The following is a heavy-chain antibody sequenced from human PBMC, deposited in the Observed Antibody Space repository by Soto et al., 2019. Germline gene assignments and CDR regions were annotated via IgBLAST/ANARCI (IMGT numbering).Heavy chain of an antibody. D-gene: IGHD3-10*01. J-gene: IGHJ2*01. CDR1: GGAFSSYA. Sequence: GASVKVSCKASGGAFSSYAISWVRQAPGQGLEWMGGIIPIFGTANYAQKFQGRATITADESTSTAYMELSSLRSEDTAVYYCARDPPGSGYFDLWGRATLVTVS. CDR2: IIPIFGTA. CDR3: ARDPPGSGYFDL. V-gene: IGHV1-69*13.